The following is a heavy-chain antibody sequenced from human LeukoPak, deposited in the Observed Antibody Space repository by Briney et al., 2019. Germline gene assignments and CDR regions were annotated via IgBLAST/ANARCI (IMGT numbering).Heavy chain of an antibody. D-gene: IGHD1-1*01. CDR2: ISSSGYYI. Sequence: GGSLRLSCTVSGFTVSSNSMIWVRQARGKGLEWLSSISSSGYYIYYADSVKGRFTISRDNAKNSLYLQMNSLRAEDTAVYYCARMGGTDAFDIWGQGTMVTVSS. J-gene: IGHJ3*02. CDR1: GFTVSSNS. CDR3: ARMGGTDAFDI. V-gene: IGHV3-21*01.